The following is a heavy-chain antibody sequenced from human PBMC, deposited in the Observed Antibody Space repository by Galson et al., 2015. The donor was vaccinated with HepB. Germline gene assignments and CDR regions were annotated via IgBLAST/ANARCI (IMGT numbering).Heavy chain of an antibody. CDR2: FDPEDGET. V-gene: IGHV1-24*01. CDR1: GYTLTELS. CDR3: ATAIFGVVITSYYGMDV. Sequence: SVKVSCKVSGYTLTELSMHWVRQAPGKGLEWMGGFDPEDGETIYAQKFQGRVTMTEDTSTDTAYMELSSLRSEDTAVYYCATAIFGVVITSYYGMDVWGQGTTVTVSS. D-gene: IGHD3-3*01. J-gene: IGHJ6*02.